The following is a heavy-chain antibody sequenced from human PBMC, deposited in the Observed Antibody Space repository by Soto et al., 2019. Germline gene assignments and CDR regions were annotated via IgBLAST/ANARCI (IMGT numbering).Heavy chain of an antibody. CDR1: GGTFSSYA. Sequence: QVQLVQSGAEVKKPGSSVKVSCKASGGTFSSYAISWVRQAPGQGLEWMGGIIPIFGTANYAQKFQGRVTITAEASTSTAYRELRSLRSEDTAVYYCARDSSGWFGFDPWGQGTLVTVSS. V-gene: IGHV1-69*12. CDR2: IIPIFGTA. J-gene: IGHJ5*02. CDR3: ARDSSGWFGFDP. D-gene: IGHD6-19*01.